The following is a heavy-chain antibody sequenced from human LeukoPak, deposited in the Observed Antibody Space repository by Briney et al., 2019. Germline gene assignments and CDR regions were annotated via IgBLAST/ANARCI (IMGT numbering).Heavy chain of an antibody. CDR1: GGSISSNY. CDR2: TYYSGST. J-gene: IGHJ6*02. V-gene: IGHV4-59*01. CDR3: ARDEMGNV. D-gene: IGHD7-27*01. Sequence: PSETLSLTCTVSGGSISSNYWSWIRQPPGKGLEWIGYTYYSGSTYYNPSLKSRVTISVDTSKNQFSLKLNSVTAADTAVYYCARDEMGNVWGQGTTVTVSS.